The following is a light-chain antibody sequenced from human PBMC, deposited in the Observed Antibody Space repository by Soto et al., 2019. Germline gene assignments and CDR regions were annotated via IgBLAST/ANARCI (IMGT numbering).Light chain of an antibody. J-gene: IGKJ3*01. V-gene: IGKV4-1*01. CDR1: QSVLYSSNNKNY. Sequence: DIVMTQSPDSLAVPLGERATINCKSSQSVLYSSNNKNYLAWYQQKPGQPPKLLIYWASTRESGVPDRFSGSGSGTDFTLTINSLQAEDVAVYYCQQYYSTPFFGPGTKVDIK. CDR2: WAS. CDR3: QQYYSTPF.